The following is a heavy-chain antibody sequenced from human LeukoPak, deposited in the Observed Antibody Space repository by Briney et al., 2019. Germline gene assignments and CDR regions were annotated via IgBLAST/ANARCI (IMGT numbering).Heavy chain of an antibody. J-gene: IGHJ3*02. D-gene: IGHD3-9*01. CDR1: GGSISSYY. Sequence: PSETLSLTCTVSGGSISSYYWSWIRQPPGKGLEWIGYIYYTGSTNYNPSLKSRVTMSIDTSKNQFSLKLNSVTAADTAVYYCARDPYYDILTGYLIRGAFDTWGLGTLVTVSS. CDR3: ARDPYYDILTGYLIRGAFDT. V-gene: IGHV4-59*12. CDR2: IYYTGST.